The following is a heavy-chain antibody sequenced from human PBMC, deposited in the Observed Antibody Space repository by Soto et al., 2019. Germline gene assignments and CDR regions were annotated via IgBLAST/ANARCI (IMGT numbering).Heavy chain of an antibody. CDR2: ISSSSSYI. CDR3: EGCPSPPLLPAP. J-gene: IGHJ5*02. Sequence: GGSLRLSCAASGFTFSSYSMNWVRQAPGKGLEWVSSISSSSSYIYYADSVKGRFTISRDNAKNSLYLQMNSLRAEDTAVYYCEGCPSPPLLPAPWGQGTLDTGSS. CDR1: GFTFSSYS. D-gene: IGHD2-15*01. V-gene: IGHV3-21*01.